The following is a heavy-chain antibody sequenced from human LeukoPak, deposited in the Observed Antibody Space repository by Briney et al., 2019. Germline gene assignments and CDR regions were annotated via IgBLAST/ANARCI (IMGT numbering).Heavy chain of an antibody. CDR1: GFTFRTYG. CDR2: MSSVSAYI. Sequence: GGSLRLLCAACGFTFRTYGMNWVRQATGRGGEGVSSMSSVSAYIYYADSVTARFTISRADAKNSRYLQMNSLRAEDTPVYSWPRYCGSSRCLYYYDTYVSGKGTT. CDR3: PRYCGSSRCLYYYDTYV. J-gene: IGHJ6*03. D-gene: IGHD1-1*01. V-gene: IGHV3-21*06.